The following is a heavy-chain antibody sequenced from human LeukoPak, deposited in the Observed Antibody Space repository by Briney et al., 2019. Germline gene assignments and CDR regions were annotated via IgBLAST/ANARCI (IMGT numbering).Heavy chain of an antibody. Sequence: PGGSLRLSCAASGFTFRSYSMNWVRQAPGKGLEWVSSISSSSSYIYYADSVKGRFTISRDNAKNSLYLQMNSLRAEDTAVYYCVRGSLASGVVVYYYYYLDVWGKGTTVTVSS. V-gene: IGHV3-21*01. D-gene: IGHD3-3*01. CDR2: ISSSSSYI. CDR3: VRGSLASGVVVYYYYYLDV. CDR1: GFTFRSYS. J-gene: IGHJ6*03.